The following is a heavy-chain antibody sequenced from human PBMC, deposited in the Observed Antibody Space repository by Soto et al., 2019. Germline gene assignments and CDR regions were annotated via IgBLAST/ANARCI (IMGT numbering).Heavy chain of an antibody. CDR2: IRGNAYGGTA. V-gene: IGHV3-49*03. J-gene: IGHJ4*02. CDR3: ARGELY. D-gene: IGHD1-26*01. CDR1: GFTFGDAL. Sequence: EVQLVESGGGLVQPGRSLRLSCAASGFTFGDALMTWFRQAPGKGLEWVGFIRGNAYGGTAEYAASVQGRFTISRDDSKSIAYLQMNSLKTDDTAVYYCARGELYCGQGTLVTVSS.